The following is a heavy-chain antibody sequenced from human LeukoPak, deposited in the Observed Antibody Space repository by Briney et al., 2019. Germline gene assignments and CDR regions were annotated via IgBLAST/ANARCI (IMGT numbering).Heavy chain of an antibody. CDR1: GGSVSGYY. Sequence: SETLSLTCVVSGGSVSGYYWGWLRQPPGRGLEWIGYVYYSGSTNYNPSFKSRITISVDTSRNQFSLQLSFVTAADTAVYYCARIHRYCSGGACYVLDNWGQGTLVAVSS. CDR3: ARIHRYCSGGACYVLDN. V-gene: IGHV4-59*02. D-gene: IGHD2-15*01. CDR2: VYYSGST. J-gene: IGHJ4*02.